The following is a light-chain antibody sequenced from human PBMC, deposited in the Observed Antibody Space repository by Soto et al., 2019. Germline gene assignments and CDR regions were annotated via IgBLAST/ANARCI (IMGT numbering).Light chain of an antibody. V-gene: IGKV2-28*01. J-gene: IGKJ1*01. Sequence: DIVMTQSPLSLPVTPGEPASISCRSSQSLLYSNGYNYLDWYLQRPGQSPQILIYLGSNRASGVPDRFSGSGSGTDFTLKISRVEAEDVGIYYCMQALQMRTFGQGTKVEIK. CDR2: LGS. CDR1: QSLLYSNGYNY. CDR3: MQALQMRT.